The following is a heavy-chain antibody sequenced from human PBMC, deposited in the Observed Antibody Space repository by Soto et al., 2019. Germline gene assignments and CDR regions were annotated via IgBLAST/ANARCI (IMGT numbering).Heavy chain of an antibody. CDR3: VRDPGRRAPIDY. D-gene: IGHD3-9*01. Sequence: GSLRRSYAASRFHFSRYGISCVRRATGKGLEWVSAFRGDGTGAHYADSVKGRFTISRDKAKSSLFLQMNSVRVDDTAVYYCVRDPGRRAPIDYWGQGTLVTVSS. CDR1: RFHFSRYG. CDR2: FRGDGTGA. J-gene: IGHJ4*02. V-gene: IGHV3-23*01.